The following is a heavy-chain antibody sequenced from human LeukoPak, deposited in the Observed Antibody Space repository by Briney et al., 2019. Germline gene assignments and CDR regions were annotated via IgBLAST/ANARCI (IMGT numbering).Heavy chain of an antibody. CDR3: ARDLGYGDLTNYYYYYGMDV. J-gene: IGHJ6*04. V-gene: IGHV1-69*13. D-gene: IGHD4-17*01. CDR2: IIPIFGTA. Sequence: ASVKVSCKASGGTFSSYAISWVRRAPGQGLEWMGGIIPIFGTANYAQKFQGRVTITADESTSTAYMELSSLRSEDTAVYYCARDLGYGDLTNYYYYYGMDVWGKGTTVTVSS. CDR1: GGTFSSYA.